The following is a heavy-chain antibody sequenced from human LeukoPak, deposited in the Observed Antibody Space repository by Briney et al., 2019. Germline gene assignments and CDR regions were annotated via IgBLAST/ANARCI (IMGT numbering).Heavy chain of an antibody. Sequence: SQTLLLTCAISGDSVSSNSAAWNWSRQSPSRGLEWLGRTYYRSKWYNEYTVSVKSRISINPDTSKNQFSLQLNSVTPEDTAVYYCARQGPTWPLDYWGQGTLVTVSS. CDR2: TYYRSKWYN. CDR1: GDSVSSNSAA. J-gene: IGHJ4*02. CDR3: ARQGPTWPLDY. D-gene: IGHD5-24*01. V-gene: IGHV6-1*01.